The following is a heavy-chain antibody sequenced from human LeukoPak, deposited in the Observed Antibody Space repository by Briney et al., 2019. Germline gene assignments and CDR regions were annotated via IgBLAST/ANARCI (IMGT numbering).Heavy chain of an antibody. D-gene: IGHD4-11*01. V-gene: IGHV1-69*05. CDR1: GGTFSSYA. CDR2: IIPIFGTA. Sequence: ASVKVSCKASGGTFSSYAISWVRQAPGQGLEWMGGIIPIFGTANYAQKFQGRVTITTDESTSTAYMELSSLRSEDTAVYYCARWVVSNYDHYYYYMDVWGTGTTVTVSS. J-gene: IGHJ6*03. CDR3: ARWVVSNYDHYYYYMDV.